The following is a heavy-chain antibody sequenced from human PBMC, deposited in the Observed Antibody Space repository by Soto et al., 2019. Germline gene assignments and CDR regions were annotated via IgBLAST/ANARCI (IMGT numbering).Heavy chain of an antibody. D-gene: IGHD3-22*01. CDR3: ARSISFHSSASVGY. CDR1: GFTFSSYG. CDR2: ISYDGSNK. V-gene: IGHV3-30*03. Sequence: QVQLVESGGGVVQPGRSLRLSCAASGFTFSSYGMHWVRQAPGKGLEWVAVISYDGSNKYYADSVKGRFTISRDNSKNTLYLQMNSLRAEDTAVYYCARSISFHSSASVGYWGQGALVTVSS. J-gene: IGHJ4*02.